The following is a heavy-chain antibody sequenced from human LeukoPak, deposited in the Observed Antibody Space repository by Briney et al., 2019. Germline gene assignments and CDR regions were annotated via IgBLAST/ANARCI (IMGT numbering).Heavy chain of an antibody. CDR3: ARGGSYFDISGYYFY. J-gene: IGHJ4*02. V-gene: IGHV3-23*01. Sequence: GGSLRLSCAASGFAFSTYAMTWVRQAPEKGLQWVSTISTSGRATYYADSVEGRFTISRDNSKNTLYLQMNSLRTEDTAVYYCARGGSYFDISGYYFYWGQGTLVTVSS. CDR2: ISTSGRAT. CDR1: GFAFSTYA. D-gene: IGHD3-22*01.